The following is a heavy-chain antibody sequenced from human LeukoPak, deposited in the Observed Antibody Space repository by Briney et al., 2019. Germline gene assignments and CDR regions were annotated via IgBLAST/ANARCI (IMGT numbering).Heavy chain of an antibody. CDR1: GYSFTSYW. CDR2: VYPRDSDT. J-gene: IGHJ4*02. V-gene: IGHV5-51*01. Sequence: GESLKISFKGSGYSFTSYWIGWVRPMPGKGLEWMGIVYPRDSDTRYSPSFQGQVTISADKSISTAYLQWSSLKASDTAMYFCAKEGSGSSSDNWGRGTLVTVSS. D-gene: IGHD6-25*01. CDR3: AKEGSGSSSDN.